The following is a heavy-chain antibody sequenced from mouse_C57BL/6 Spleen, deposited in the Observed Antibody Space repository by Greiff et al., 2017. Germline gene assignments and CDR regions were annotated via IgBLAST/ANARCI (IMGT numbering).Heavy chain of an antibody. J-gene: IGHJ1*03. CDR2: IDPEAGET. V-gene: IGHV14-2*01. CDR3: ARHYSNYEDWYFDV. Sequence: EVKLVESGAELVKPGASVKLSCTASGFNIQDYYMHWVKQRTEPGLEWIGRIDPEAGETKYAPKFQGKATITADTSSNTAYLQLSSLTSEDTAGYYCARHYSNYEDWYFDVWGTGTTVTVAS. D-gene: IGHD2-5*01. CDR1: GFNIQDYY.